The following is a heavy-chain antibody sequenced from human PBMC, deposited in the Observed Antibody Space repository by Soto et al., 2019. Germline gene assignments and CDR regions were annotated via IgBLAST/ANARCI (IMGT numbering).Heavy chain of an antibody. J-gene: IGHJ5*02. CDR2: IYYTGTT. CDR3: ARDPGFDGGYNWFDP. Sequence: QVQLQESGPGLLKPSQTLSLTCTVSGGSISGAAYYWSWIRNLPGKGLEWIGYIYYTGTTYYRPSLESRFTISLDTSKNQFSLKLTSVTAADTAVYFCARDPGFDGGYNWFDPWGQGNLVTVSS. D-gene: IGHD3-16*01. V-gene: IGHV4-31*03. CDR1: GGSISGAAYY.